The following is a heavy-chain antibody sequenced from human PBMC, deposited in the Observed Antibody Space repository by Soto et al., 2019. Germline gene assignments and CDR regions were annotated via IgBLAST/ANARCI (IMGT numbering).Heavy chain of an antibody. D-gene: IGHD5-12*01. CDR3: AGHPIGYSGYDRDY. CDR1: GGSISSSSYY. Sequence: SETLSLTCTVSGGSISSSSYYWGWIRQPPGKGLEWIGSIYYSGSTYYNPSLKCRVTISVDTSKNLFSLKLSFVTAEDSSVFYCAGHPIGYSGYDRDYWGQETLVTVSS. J-gene: IGHJ4*02. V-gene: IGHV4-39*01. CDR2: IYYSGST.